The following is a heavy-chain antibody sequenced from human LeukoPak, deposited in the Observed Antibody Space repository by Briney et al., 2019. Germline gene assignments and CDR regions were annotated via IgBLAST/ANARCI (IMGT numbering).Heavy chain of an antibody. D-gene: IGHD4-17*01. Sequence: SETLSLTCAVSGYSIRSGDYWGWIRQSPGKGLEWIGSIYHSGSTHYNLSLKSRVTISVDTSKNQFSLMLSSVTAADTAVYYCARNRSVTTTPGFDHWGQGTLVTVSS. V-gene: IGHV4-38-2*01. CDR1: GYSIRSGDY. J-gene: IGHJ4*02. CDR3: ARNRSVTTTPGFDH. CDR2: IYHSGST.